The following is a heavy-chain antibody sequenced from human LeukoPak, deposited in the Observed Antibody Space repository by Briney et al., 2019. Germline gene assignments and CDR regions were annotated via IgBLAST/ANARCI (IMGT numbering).Heavy chain of an antibody. J-gene: IGHJ4*02. CDR2: INPNSGGT. V-gene: IGHV1-2*02. Sequence: ASVKVSCKASGYTFTGYYMHWVRQAPGQGLEWMGWINPNSGGTNYAQKFQGRVTMTRDTSISTAYMELSRLRSDDTAVYYCARGSTVLLWFGESGYWGQGTLVTVSS. D-gene: IGHD3-10*01. CDR3: ARGSTVLLWFGESGY. CDR1: GYTFTGYY.